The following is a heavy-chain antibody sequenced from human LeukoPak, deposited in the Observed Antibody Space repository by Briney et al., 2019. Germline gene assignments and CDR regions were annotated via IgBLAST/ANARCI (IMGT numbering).Heavy chain of an antibody. CDR1: GGSISSYY. V-gene: IGHV4-59*08. D-gene: IGHD4-17*01. J-gene: IGHJ4*02. Sequence: SETLSLTCTVSGGSISSYYWSWIRKPPGKGVEWIGYVYYSGRTNYNPSLKSRVTISVDTSKNQFSLKLSSVTAADTAVYYCARQVGDDYFDYWGQGTLVTVSS. CDR3: ARQVGDDYFDY. CDR2: VYYSGRT.